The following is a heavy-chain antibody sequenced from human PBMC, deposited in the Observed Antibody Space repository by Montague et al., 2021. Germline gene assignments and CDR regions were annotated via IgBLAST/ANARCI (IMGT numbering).Heavy chain of an antibody. CDR1: AGSISGYY. Sequence: SETLSLTCAVSAGSISGYYWSWIRQPPGKGLEWIGEINRSGSTNYSPSFKSRVTMSGDSSRNQFSLRLTSVTAADSVMYYCGRASLTDQFRIREKCLDSWGPGTPVTVSS. CDR2: INRSGST. J-gene: IGHJ4*02. V-gene: IGHV4-34*01. CDR3: GRASLTDQFRIREKCLDS. D-gene: IGHD3-9*01.